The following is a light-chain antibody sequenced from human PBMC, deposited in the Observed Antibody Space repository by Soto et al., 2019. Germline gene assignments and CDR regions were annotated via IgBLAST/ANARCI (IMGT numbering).Light chain of an antibody. CDR2: GAS. V-gene: IGKV3-15*01. Sequence: EIGMTQSPATLSVSPGERATLSCRASQSVGRNLSWYQQKPGQAPRLLIYGASTRATGIPARFSGSGSGTEFTLTISSLQSEDVAIYSCQQYNHWPPRTFGGGTKVEIK. CDR1: QSVGRN. J-gene: IGKJ4*01. CDR3: QQYNHWPPRT.